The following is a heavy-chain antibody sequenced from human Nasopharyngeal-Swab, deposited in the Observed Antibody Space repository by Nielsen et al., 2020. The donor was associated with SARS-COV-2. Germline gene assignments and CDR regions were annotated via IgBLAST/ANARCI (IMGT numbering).Heavy chain of an antibody. J-gene: IGHJ5*02. CDR1: GFTFSSYS. Sequence: GASLQISCAASGFTFSSYSMNWVRQAPGKGLEWVSSISSSSSYIYYADSVKGRFTISRDNAKNSLYLQMNSLRAEDTAVYYCAGTAAGLRYNWFDPWGQGTLVTVSS. V-gene: IGHV3-21*01. CDR3: AGTAAGLRYNWFDP. D-gene: IGHD6-13*01. CDR2: ISSSSSYI.